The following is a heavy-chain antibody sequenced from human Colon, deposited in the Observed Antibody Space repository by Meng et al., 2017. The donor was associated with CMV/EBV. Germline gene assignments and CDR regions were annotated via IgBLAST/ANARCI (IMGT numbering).Heavy chain of an antibody. V-gene: IGHV4-30-4*08. Sequence: SETLSLTCTVSGGSITSGDYYWAWIRQSPGKGLEWLGYIHHSGNSFYNPSLKSRLTISVDTPNKRFSLNLKSMTAADTAVYFCARENSTSTGGFDFWGQGTLVTVSS. J-gene: IGHJ4*02. CDR3: ARENSTSTGGFDF. D-gene: IGHD2/OR15-2a*01. CDR2: IHHSGNS. CDR1: GGSITSGDYY.